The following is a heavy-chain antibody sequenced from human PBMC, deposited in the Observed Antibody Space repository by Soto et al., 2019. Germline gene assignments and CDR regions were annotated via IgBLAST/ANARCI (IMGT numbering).Heavy chain of an antibody. V-gene: IGHV3-21*01. CDR1: GFTFSSYS. Sequence: SLRLSCAASGFTFSSYSMNWVRQAPGKGLEWVSSISSSSSYIYYADSVKGRFTISRDNAKNSLYLQMNSLRAEDTAVYYCARDRDYYDSSGYIDYWGQGTLVTVSS. J-gene: IGHJ4*02. D-gene: IGHD3-22*01. CDR2: ISSSSSYI. CDR3: ARDRDYYDSSGYIDY.